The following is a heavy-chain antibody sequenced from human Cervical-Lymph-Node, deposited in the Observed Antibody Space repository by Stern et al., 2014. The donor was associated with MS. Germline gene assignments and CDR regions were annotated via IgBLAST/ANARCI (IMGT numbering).Heavy chain of an antibody. J-gene: IGHJ2*01. D-gene: IGHD3-10*02. Sequence: QVQLMQSGAEVKKPGASVKVSCKASGYTFTNYAMHWVRQAPGQRLEWMGWINVGTGKTQYSQMFQGRVTITRDTSATTAYMELSGLRSEDTAVYFCARDGYSMNWSYVLWYFDLWGRGTLVTVSS. CDR2: INVGTGKT. CDR3: ARDGYSMNWSYVLWYFDL. CDR1: GYTFTNYA. V-gene: IGHV1-3*01.